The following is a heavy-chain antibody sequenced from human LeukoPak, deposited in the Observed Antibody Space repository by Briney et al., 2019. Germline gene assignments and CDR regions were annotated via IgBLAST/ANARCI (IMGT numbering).Heavy chain of an antibody. CDR1: GFTFDDYA. J-gene: IGHJ6*02. CDR3: AKEDTATSHDYYYYGMDV. V-gene: IGHV3-9*01. D-gene: IGHD5-18*01. Sequence: GGSLRLSCAASGFTFDDYAMHWVRQAPGKGLEWVSGISWNSGSIGYADSVKGRFTISRDDAKNSLYLQMNSLRAEDTALYYCAKEDTATSHDYYYYGMDVWGQGTTVTVSS. CDR2: ISWNSGSI.